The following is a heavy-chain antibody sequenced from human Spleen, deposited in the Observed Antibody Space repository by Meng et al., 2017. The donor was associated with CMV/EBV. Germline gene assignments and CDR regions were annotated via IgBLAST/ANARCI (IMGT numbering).Heavy chain of an antibody. J-gene: IGHJ3*01. D-gene: IGHD5-24*01. CDR3: ARRGAQEMAFDL. CDR1: RFTVSDYY. Sequence: GESLKISCAASRFTVSDYYMSWIRQAPGKGLEWISFITRSSGTIYYADPVKGRFTLSRDDANNSLYLQMNSLRAEDTAVYYCARRGAQEMAFDLWGQGTMVTVSS. V-gene: IGHV3-11*01. CDR2: ITRSSGTI.